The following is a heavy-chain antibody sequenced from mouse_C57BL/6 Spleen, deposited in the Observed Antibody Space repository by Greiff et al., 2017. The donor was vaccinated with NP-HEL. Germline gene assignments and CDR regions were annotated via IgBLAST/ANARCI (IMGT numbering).Heavy chain of an antibody. D-gene: IGHD1-1*01. CDR1: GYTFTDYY. CDR2: INPYNGGT. J-gene: IGHJ1*03. Sequence: EVQLQESGPVLVKPGASVQMSCKASGYTFTDYYMNWVKQSHGKSLEWIGVINPYNGGTSYNQKFKGKATFTVDKSSSTAYMELNSLTSEDSAVYYCARGDYGGYFDVWGTGTTVTVSS. V-gene: IGHV1-19*01. CDR3: ARGDYGGYFDV.